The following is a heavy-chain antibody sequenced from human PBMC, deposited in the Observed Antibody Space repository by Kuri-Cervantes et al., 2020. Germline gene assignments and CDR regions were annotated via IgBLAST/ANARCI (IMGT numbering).Heavy chain of an antibody. Sequence: GESLKISCAASGFTFSDYYMSWIRQAPGKGLEWVSYISSSGSTIYYADSVKGRFTISRDNAKNILYLHMNSLRAEDTAVYYCATDQQYKPLNWGQGTQVTVSS. CDR3: ATDQQYKPLN. J-gene: IGHJ4*02. CDR1: GFTFSDYY. D-gene: IGHD1-1*01. CDR2: ISSSGSTI. V-gene: IGHV3-11*04.